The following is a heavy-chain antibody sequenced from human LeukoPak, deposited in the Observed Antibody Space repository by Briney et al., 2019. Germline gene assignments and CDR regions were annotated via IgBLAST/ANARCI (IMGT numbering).Heavy chain of an antibody. Sequence: SETLSLTCTVSGGSISSYHWSWIRQPPGKGLECIGYIYYSGSTHYNPSLKSRVTISVDTSKNQFSLQLNSVTPEDTAVYYCAREGDNWNYLVWFDPWGQGTLVTVSS. CDR1: GGSISSYH. V-gene: IGHV4-59*12. D-gene: IGHD1-7*01. J-gene: IGHJ5*02. CDR2: IYYSGST. CDR3: AREGDNWNYLVWFDP.